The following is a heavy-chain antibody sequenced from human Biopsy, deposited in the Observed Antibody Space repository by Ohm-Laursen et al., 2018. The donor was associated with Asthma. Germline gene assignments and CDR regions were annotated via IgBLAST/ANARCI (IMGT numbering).Heavy chain of an antibody. CDR1: GGSITSSSYY. V-gene: IGHV4-39*01. CDR3: VRHQYSSSWSTFDY. Sequence: GTLSLTCTVSGGSITSSSYYWGWIRQPPGKGMEWIGSMYHSGSPYYHPSLKSRATVSVDTSKNQLSLKMSSVTAADTAVYFCVRHQYSSSWSTFDYWGQGALVTVSS. J-gene: IGHJ4*02. CDR2: MYHSGSP. D-gene: IGHD3-22*01.